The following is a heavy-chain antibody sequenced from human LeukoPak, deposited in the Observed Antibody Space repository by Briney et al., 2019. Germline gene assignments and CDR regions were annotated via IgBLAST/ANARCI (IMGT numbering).Heavy chain of an antibody. CDR3: ARRCDYYDSSAYLY. CDR2: MNPNSGNT. D-gene: IGHD3-22*01. J-gene: IGHJ4*02. CDR1: GYTFTTYD. V-gene: IGHV1-8*03. Sequence: ASVKVSCKPSGYTFTTYDINWVRQAAGRGPGWMGWMNPNSGNTGYAQKFQGRVTITRDTSIRTAYMELSSLRSEDTAVYYCARRCDYYDSSAYLYWGQGTLVTVSS.